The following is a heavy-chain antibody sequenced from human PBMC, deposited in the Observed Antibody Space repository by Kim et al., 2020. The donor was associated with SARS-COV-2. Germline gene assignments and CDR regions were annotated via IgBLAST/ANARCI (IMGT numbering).Heavy chain of an antibody. D-gene: IGHD3-10*01. V-gene: IGHV3-23*01. J-gene: IGHJ4*02. CDR3: AKDQSYYGSGSYFDY. CDR1: GFTFSSYA. Sequence: GGSLRLSCAASGFTFSSYAMSWVRQAPGKGLEWVSAISVSGGSTYYADSVKGRFTISRDNSKNTLYLQLNSLRAEDTAVYYCAKDQSYYGSGSYFDYWGQGTLVTVSS. CDR2: ISVSGGST.